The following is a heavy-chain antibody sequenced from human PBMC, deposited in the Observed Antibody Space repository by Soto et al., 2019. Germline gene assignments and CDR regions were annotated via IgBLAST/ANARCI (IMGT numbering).Heavy chain of an antibody. Sequence: GGSLRLSCAASGFTFSSYSMNWVRQAPGKGLEWVSSISSSSSYIYYADSVKGRFTISRDNAKNSLYLQMNSLRAEDTAVYYCAREGGDGSGREDAFDIWGQGTMVTVSS. J-gene: IGHJ3*02. D-gene: IGHD2-15*01. CDR2: ISSSSSYI. CDR3: AREGGDGSGREDAFDI. CDR1: GFTFSSYS. V-gene: IGHV3-21*01.